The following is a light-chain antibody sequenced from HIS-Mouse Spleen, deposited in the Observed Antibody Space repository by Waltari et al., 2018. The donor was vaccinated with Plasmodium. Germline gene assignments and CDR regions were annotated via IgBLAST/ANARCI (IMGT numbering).Light chain of an antibody. CDR1: QSVSSY. CDR3: QQRSNWPPLT. V-gene: IGKV3-11*01. CDR2: DAS. Sequence: EIVLTQSPATLSLSPGERATLPCRASQSVSSYLASYQQKPGQAPRLLIYDASNRATGIPARFSGSGSGTDFTLTISSLEPEDFAVYYCQQRSNWPPLTFGGGTKVEIK. J-gene: IGKJ4*01.